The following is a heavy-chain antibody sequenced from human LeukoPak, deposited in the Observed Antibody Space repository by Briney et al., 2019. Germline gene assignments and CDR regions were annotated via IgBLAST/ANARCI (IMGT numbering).Heavy chain of an antibody. CDR2: ISSSSSTI. CDR1: GFTFNSYS. CDR3: ARAQPFFYMDV. Sequence: GGSLRLSCAASGFTFNSYSMNWVRQAPGKGLEWVSYISSSSSTIYYADSVKGRFTISRDNAKNSLYLQMNSLRAEDTAVYYCARAQPFFYMDVWGKGTTVTVSS. D-gene: IGHD3-3*01. V-gene: IGHV3-48*04. J-gene: IGHJ6*03.